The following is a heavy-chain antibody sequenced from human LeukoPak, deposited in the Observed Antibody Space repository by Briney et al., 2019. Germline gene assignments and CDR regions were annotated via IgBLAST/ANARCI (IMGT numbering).Heavy chain of an antibody. CDR3: ARGKYYDYVWGSYPLLFDY. CDR1: GGSISSYY. Sequence: SETLSLTCTVSGGSISSYYWSWIRQPPGKGLEWIGYIYYSGSTNYNPSLKSRVTISVDTSKNQFSLKLNSVTAADTAVYYCARGKYYDYVWGSYPLLFDYWGQGTLVTVSS. J-gene: IGHJ4*02. CDR2: IYYSGST. V-gene: IGHV4-59*01. D-gene: IGHD3-16*02.